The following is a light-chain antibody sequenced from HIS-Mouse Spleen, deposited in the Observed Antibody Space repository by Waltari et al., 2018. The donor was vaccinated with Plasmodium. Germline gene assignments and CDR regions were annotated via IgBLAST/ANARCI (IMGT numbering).Light chain of an antibody. V-gene: IGKV1-39*01. CDR2: AAS. CDR1: QSISSY. Sequence: DIQMTQSPSSLSASVGDRVTITCRASQSISSYLNWYQQKPGKAPKLLIYAASSLKSGVPSRFSGSVSGTDFTLTISSLQPEDFATYYCQQSYSTPQLTFGGGTKVEIK. J-gene: IGKJ4*01. CDR3: QQSYSTPQLT.